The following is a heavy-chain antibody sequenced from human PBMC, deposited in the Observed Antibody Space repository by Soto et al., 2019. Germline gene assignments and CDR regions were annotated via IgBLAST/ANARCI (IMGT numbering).Heavy chain of an antibody. D-gene: IGHD2-15*01. V-gene: IGHV4-59*01. CDR1: GGSISNYY. Sequence: SETLSLTCTVSGGSISNYYCSWIRQPPGKGLEWIGYMYYSGSTNYNPSLKSRVTISVDTSKNQFSLKLSSVTAADTAVYYCARAGAATLSEYRGQGTLVTVPS. CDR2: MYYSGST. J-gene: IGHJ4*02. CDR3: ARAGAATLSEY.